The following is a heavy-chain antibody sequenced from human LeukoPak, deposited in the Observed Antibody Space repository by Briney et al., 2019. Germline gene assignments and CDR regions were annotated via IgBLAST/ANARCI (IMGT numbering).Heavy chain of an antibody. CDR3: ARDGIAYGDYPTYFDY. Sequence: PGGSLRLSCAASGFTFSDYYMSWIRQAPGKGLEWVSYISSSSSYIYYADSVKGRFTISGDNAKNSLYLQMNSLRAEDTAVYYCARDGIAYGDYPTYFDYWGQGTLVTVSS. J-gene: IGHJ4*02. D-gene: IGHD4-17*01. V-gene: IGHV3-11*06. CDR1: GFTFSDYY. CDR2: ISSSSSYI.